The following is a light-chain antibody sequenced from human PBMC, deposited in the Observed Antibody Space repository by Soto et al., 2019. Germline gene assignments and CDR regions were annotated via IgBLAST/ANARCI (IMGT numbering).Light chain of an antibody. J-gene: IGKJ5*01. CDR3: LQRYNWPPVT. CDR1: RSVTNY. CDR2: GAY. V-gene: IGKV3-11*01. Sequence: IFFTQSPTILFLYSREKATPSCTASRSVTNYLDWYQQKPGQAPRLLIFGAYNRATGVPARFSGSGSGTDFTLTISSLEPDDFAVYYCLQRYNWPPVTFGQGTRLEIK.